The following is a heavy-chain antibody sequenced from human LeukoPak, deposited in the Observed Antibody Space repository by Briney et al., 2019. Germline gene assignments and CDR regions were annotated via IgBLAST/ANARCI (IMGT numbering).Heavy chain of an antibody. CDR1: GGSFSGYY. Sequence: MSSETLSLTCAVYGGSFSGYYWSWIRQPPGKGLEWIGEIYHSGSTNYNPSLKSRVTISVDKSKNQFSLKLSSVTAADTAVYYCARAPGTEYYFDYWGQGTLVTVSS. CDR3: ARAPGTEYYFDY. J-gene: IGHJ4*02. V-gene: IGHV4-34*01. CDR2: IYHSGST.